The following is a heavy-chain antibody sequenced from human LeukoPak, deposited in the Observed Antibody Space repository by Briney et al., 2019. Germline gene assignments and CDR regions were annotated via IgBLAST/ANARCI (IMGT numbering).Heavy chain of an antibody. CDR3: ARRFDY. CDR1: GRSISNSY. Sequence: SETLSLTCTVSGRSISNSYWSWIRQPPGKGLEWIGYIYYSGSTNYNPSLKSRVTISVDTSKNQFSLKLSSVTAADTAVYYCARRFDYWGQGVLVTVSS. V-gene: IGHV4-59*08. CDR2: IYYSGST. J-gene: IGHJ4*02.